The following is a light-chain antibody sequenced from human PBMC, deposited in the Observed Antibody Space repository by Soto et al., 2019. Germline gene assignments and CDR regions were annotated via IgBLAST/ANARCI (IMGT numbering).Light chain of an antibody. CDR1: QSVYSN. CDR3: QQYCYCLPLT. CDR2: GAS. V-gene: IGKV3-15*01. J-gene: IGKJ4*01. Sequence: ELVMTQSPATLSVSPGERVTLSCRASQSVYSNLAWYQQKPGQTPRLLIHGASTRATDIPARFTGSGSRTDDTLSIRLLLSEYFSLYYCQQYCYCLPLTFGGGTKVEIQ.